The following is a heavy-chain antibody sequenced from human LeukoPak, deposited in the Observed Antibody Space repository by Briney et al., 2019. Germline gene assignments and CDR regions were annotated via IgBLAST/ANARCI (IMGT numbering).Heavy chain of an antibody. J-gene: IGHJ6*02. CDR2: IYYSGST. D-gene: IGHD4-17*01. V-gene: IGHV4-61*01. CDR1: GASVSSGSYY. CDR3: ARDTPSYGDYVIYYYGMDV. Sequence: PSETLSLTCNVSGASVSSGSYYWSWIRQPPGKGLEWIGYIYYSGSTNYNPSLKSRVTISVDTSKNQFSLKLSSVTAADTAVYYCARDTPSYGDYVIYYYGMDVWGQGTTVTVSS.